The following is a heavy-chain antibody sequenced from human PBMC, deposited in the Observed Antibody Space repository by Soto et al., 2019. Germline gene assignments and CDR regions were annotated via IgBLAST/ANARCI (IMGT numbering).Heavy chain of an antibody. CDR3: TRLDDIAVVPAGP. Sequence: SLRLSCAASGFTFSDSAIHWVRQASGKGLEWVARIRSKANNYATAYAASVQGRFAVSRDDSESTAYLQMNNLRTEDTAVYYCTRLDDIAVVPAGPWGQGTLVTVSS. V-gene: IGHV3-73*01. CDR1: GFTFSDSA. CDR2: IRSKANNYAT. D-gene: IGHD2-2*01. J-gene: IGHJ5*02.